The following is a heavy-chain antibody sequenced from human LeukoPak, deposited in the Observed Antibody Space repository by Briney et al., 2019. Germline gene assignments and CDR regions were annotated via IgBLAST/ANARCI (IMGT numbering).Heavy chain of an antibody. J-gene: IGHJ5*02. D-gene: IGHD3-10*01. V-gene: IGHV1-18*04. CDR2: ISAYNGNT. CDR3: ARYQSYYGSGSYYKGAWFDP. Sequence: ASVKVSCKASGYTFTSYGISWVRQAPGQGLEWMGWISAYNGNTNYAQKLQGRVTMTTDTSTSTAYMELRSLRSDDTAVYYCARYQSYYGSGSYYKGAWFDPWGQGTLVTVSS. CDR1: GYTFTSYG.